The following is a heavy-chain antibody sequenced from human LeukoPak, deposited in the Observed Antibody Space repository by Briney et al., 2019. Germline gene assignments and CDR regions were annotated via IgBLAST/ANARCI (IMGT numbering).Heavy chain of an antibody. Sequence: SETLSLTCAVSGDSIGSGGSSWNWIRQSPGKGLEWIGYIYYSGNTYYNVSLKTRVSILVDTSKNQFSLNLSPVTAADTAIYYCARGRGRDYYDRSYYGLFDSWGQGTLVTVSS. J-gene: IGHJ4*02. CDR1: GDSIGSGGSS. D-gene: IGHD3-22*01. CDR3: ARGRGRDYYDRSYYGLFDS. CDR2: IYYSGNT. V-gene: IGHV4-30-4*07.